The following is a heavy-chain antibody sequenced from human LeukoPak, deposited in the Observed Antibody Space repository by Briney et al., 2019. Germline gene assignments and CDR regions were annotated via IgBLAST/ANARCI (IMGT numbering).Heavy chain of an antibody. CDR3: AIDHIVGATDY. Sequence: PGGCLRLSCAASGFTFSSYWMSWVRQAPGKGLEWVANIKQDGSEKYYVDSVKGRFTISRDNAKNSLYLQMNSLRAEDTAVYYCAIDHIVGATDYWGQGTLVTVSS. J-gene: IGHJ4*02. D-gene: IGHD1-26*01. CDR1: GFTFSSYW. V-gene: IGHV3-7*01. CDR2: IKQDGSEK.